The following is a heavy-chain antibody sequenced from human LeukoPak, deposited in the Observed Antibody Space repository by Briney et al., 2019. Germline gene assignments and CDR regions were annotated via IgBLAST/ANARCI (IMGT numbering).Heavy chain of an antibody. CDR2: IKQDGSEK. V-gene: IGHV3-7*03. CDR1: GLTLSNYW. J-gene: IGHJ4*02. Sequence: GGSLRLSCTASGLTLSNYWMIWVRQAPGKGLQWVAKIKQDGSEKNYVDSVKGRFTISRDNAKNSLYLQINSLRADDTAVYYCARYQVAIDYWGQGTLVTVSA. D-gene: IGHD2-2*01. CDR3: ARYQVAIDY.